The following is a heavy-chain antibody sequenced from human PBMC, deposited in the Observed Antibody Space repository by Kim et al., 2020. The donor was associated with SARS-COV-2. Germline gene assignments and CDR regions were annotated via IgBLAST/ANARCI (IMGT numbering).Heavy chain of an antibody. CDR3: ARGREVAATNGFDP. Sequence: ASVKVSCKASGYTFTSHDINWIRQATGQGLEWMGWVSPNNGNTGYAQRFQGRVTMTRDTSISTAYMELSNLRSEDTTVYYCARGREVAATNGFDPWGQGTLVTVSS. CDR1: GYTFTSHD. J-gene: IGHJ5*02. CDR2: VSPNNGNT. V-gene: IGHV1-8*01. D-gene: IGHD2-15*01.